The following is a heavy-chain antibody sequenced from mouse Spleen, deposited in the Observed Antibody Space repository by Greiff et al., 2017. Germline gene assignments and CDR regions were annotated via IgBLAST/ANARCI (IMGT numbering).Heavy chain of an antibody. CDR3: ARRSYGNYEGYAMDY. V-gene: IGHV1-59*01. CDR2: IDPSDSYT. J-gene: IGHJ4*01. Sequence: QVQLQQPGAELVRPGTSVKLSCKASGYTLTSYWMHWVKQRPGQGLEWIGVIDPSDSYTNYNQKFKGKATLTVDTSSSTAYMQLSSLTSEDSAVYYCARRSYGNYEGYAMDYWGQGTSVTVSS. D-gene: IGHD2-1*01. CDR1: GYTLTSYW.